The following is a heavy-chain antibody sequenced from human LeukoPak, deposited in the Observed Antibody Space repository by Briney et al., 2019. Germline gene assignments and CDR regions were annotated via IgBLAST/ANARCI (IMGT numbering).Heavy chain of an antibody. Sequence: PSETLSLTCTVSGGSISSGSYYWGWIRQPPGKGLEWIGNIYYSGSTYYSPSLKSRVTISVDTSKNQFSLKLSSVTAADTAVYYCARVKRGYSYGSPFGYYYYMDVWGKGTTVTVSS. V-gene: IGHV4-39*07. CDR2: IYYSGST. D-gene: IGHD5-18*01. J-gene: IGHJ6*03. CDR3: ARVKRGYSYGSPFGYYYYMDV. CDR1: GGSISSGSYY.